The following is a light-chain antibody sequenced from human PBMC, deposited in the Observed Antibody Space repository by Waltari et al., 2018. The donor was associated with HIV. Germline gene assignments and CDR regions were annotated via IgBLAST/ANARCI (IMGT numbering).Light chain of an antibody. CDR1: SSNIGSNP. V-gene: IGLV1-44*01. CDR3: AAWDDSLHGYV. Sequence: QSVLTQPPSASGTPGQRVTISCSGSSSNIGSNPINWYRQLPGTAPKLLLYSNNQGPSGVPDRFSGSKSGTSASLAISGLQSEDEADYYCAAWDDSLHGYVFGTGTKVTVV. CDR2: SNN. J-gene: IGLJ1*01.